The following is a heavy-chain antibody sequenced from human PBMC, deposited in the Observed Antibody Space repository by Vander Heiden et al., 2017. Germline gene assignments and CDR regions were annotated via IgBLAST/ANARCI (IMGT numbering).Heavy chain of an antibody. CDR2: ISSSGSTI. Sequence: EVQLVESGGGLVQPGGSLRLACAASGFTFSSYEMNWVLQAPGKGLEWVSYISSSGSTIYYADSVKGRFTISRDNAKNSLYLQMNSLRAEDTAVYYCARAPPKSYYYYYGMDVWGQGTTVTVSS. J-gene: IGHJ6*02. V-gene: IGHV3-48*03. CDR1: GFTFSSYE. CDR3: ARAPPKSYYYYYGMDV.